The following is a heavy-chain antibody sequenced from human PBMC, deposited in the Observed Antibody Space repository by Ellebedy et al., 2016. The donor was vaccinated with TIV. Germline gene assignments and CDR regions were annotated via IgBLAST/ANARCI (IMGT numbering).Heavy chain of an antibody. CDR3: AKPSVGHCNSAICYVFDY. Sequence: GESLKISCAASGFTFSSYSMHWVRQAPGKGLEWVAALSYDGSNEYYAESVKGRFTISRDSSKNTLYLQMNSLGAEDTAVYYCAKPSVGHCNSAICYVFDYWGQGAQVTVSS. V-gene: IGHV3-30*18. D-gene: IGHD2-2*01. CDR2: LSYDGSNE. J-gene: IGHJ4*02. CDR1: GFTFSSYS.